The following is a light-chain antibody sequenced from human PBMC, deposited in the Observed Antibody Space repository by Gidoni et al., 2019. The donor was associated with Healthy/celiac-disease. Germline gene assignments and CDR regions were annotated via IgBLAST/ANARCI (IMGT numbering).Light chain of an antibody. CDR3: ATWDDRLNGYV. V-gene: IGLV1-44*01. CDR2: NND. Sequence: QSVLTQPPSASGTPGQRVTISCSGSSSNIGRNAVNWYHNLPGTAPKVLIYNNDQWPSGVPDRFSGSKSGTSAALAITGLQSEDEGDYYCATWDDRLNGYVFGTGTTVTVL. J-gene: IGLJ1*01. CDR1: SSNIGRNA.